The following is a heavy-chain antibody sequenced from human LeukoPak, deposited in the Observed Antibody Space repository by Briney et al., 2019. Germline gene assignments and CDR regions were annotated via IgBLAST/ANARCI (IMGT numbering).Heavy chain of an antibody. V-gene: IGHV3-7*05. J-gene: IGHJ3*02. CDR2: IKQDGSDK. Sequence: GGSLILSCAASRFTFNNYWMTWVRQAPGKGLEWVANIKQDGSDKYYVDSVKGRFTISRDNAKSSLYLQMNSLRAEDTAVYYCARDSIPGYDSSGYMVAFDIWGQGTMVTVSS. CDR3: ARDSIPGYDSSGYMVAFDI. CDR1: RFTFNNYW. D-gene: IGHD3-22*01.